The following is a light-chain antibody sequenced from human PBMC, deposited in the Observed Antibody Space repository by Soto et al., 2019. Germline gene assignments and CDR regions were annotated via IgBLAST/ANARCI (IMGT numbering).Light chain of an antibody. V-gene: IGKV3-20*01. CDR3: QQYCSSPLTYT. CDR1: QSVSSNY. CDR2: SAS. J-gene: IGKJ2*01. Sequence: EIVLTQSPGTLSLSPGERATLSCRASQSVSSNYLAWYQQKPGQAPRLPIYSASSRATGIAARFSGSGSWTDFTLTISRLEPEDFAVYYCQQYCSSPLTYTFGQGTKLAIK.